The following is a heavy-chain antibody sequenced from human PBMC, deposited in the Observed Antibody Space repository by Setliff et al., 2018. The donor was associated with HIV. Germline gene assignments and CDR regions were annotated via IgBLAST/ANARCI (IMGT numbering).Heavy chain of an antibody. CDR2: IYYSGST. Sequence: PSETLSLTCTVSGGSISSHYWSWIRQPPGKGLEWIGSIYYSGSTNYNPSLKSRVTISVDTSKNQFSLKLSSVTAADTAVYYCARKLGYSYGRYFDYWGQGTQVTVSS. D-gene: IGHD5-18*01. J-gene: IGHJ4*02. V-gene: IGHV4-59*11. CDR1: GGSISSHY. CDR3: ARKLGYSYGRYFDY.